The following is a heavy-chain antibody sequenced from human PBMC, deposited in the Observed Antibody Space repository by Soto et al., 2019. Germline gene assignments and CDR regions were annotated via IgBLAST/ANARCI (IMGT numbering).Heavy chain of an antibody. Sequence: SETLSLTCTVSGGSVSSGSYYWSWIRQPPGKGLEWIGYIYYSGSTNYNPSLKSRVTISVDTSKNQFSLKLSSVTAADTAVYYCARGNVDKLEVYYYYMDVWGKGTTVTVSS. J-gene: IGHJ6*03. D-gene: IGHD1-1*01. CDR1: GGSVSSGSYY. CDR3: ARGNVDKLEVYYYYMDV. CDR2: IYYSGST. V-gene: IGHV4-61*01.